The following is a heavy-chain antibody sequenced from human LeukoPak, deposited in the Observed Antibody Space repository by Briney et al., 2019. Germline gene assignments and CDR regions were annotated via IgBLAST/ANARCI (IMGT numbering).Heavy chain of an antibody. V-gene: IGHV3-30-3*01. CDR3: ASGPDLFDAFDI. Sequence: PGGSLRLSCAASGFTFSSYAMHWVRQAPGKGLEWVAVISYDGSNKYYTDSVKGRFTISRDNSKNTLYLQMNSLRAEDTAVYYCASGPDLFDAFDIWGQGTMVTVSS. J-gene: IGHJ3*02. CDR1: GFTFSSYA. CDR2: ISYDGSNK.